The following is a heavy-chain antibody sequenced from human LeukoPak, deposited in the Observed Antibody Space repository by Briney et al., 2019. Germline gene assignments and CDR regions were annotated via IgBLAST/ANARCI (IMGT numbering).Heavy chain of an antibody. CDR1: GGTFSSYA. D-gene: IGHD3-10*01. CDR2: IIPILGIA. J-gene: IGHJ5*01. Sequence: SVKVSCTASGGTFSSYAISWVRQAPGQGLEWMGRIIPILGIANYAQKFQGRVTITAAKSTSTAYMELSSLRSEDTAVYYCARGSHPESRGVSGFDSWGQGTLVTVSS. CDR3: ARGSHPESRGVSGFDS. V-gene: IGHV1-69*04.